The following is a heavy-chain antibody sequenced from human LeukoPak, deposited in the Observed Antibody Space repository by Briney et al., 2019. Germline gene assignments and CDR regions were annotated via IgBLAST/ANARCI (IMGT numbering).Heavy chain of an antibody. J-gene: IGHJ3*02. CDR3: AREDYDAAGAFDI. V-gene: IGHV4-59*01. Sequence: PSETLSLTCTASGDSFNSYYWTWIRQPPGKRLEWIGYIYNSVTTSYNPSLKSRVTISVDASKNQFSLKLTSVTAADTAIYYCAREDYDAAGAFDIWGQGTMVTVSS. CDR1: GDSFNSYY. D-gene: IGHD4/OR15-4a*01. CDR2: IYNSVTT.